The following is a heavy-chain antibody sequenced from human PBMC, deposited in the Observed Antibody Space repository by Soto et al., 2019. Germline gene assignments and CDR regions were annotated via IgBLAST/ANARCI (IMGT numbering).Heavy chain of an antibody. D-gene: IGHD3-9*01. V-gene: IGHV3-7*02. CDR3: VRVFDTYYFDL. J-gene: IGHJ4*02. CDR2: IKEDGSQK. CDR1: GFTFSSYW. Sequence: GGSLRLSCAASGFTFSSYWMSWVRQAPGKGLEWVANIKEDGSQKNYVDSVKGRFTISRDNSKKTLYLQMNSLRAEDTAVYYCVRVFDTYYFDLWGQGNMVTVSS.